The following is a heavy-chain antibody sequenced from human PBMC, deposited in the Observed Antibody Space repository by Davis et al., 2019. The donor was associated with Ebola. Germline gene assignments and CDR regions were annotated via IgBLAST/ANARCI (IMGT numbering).Heavy chain of an antibody. Sequence: PSETLSLTCTVSGGSISSYYWSWIRQPPGKGLEWIGYIYYSGSTNYNPSLKSRVTISVDTSKNQFSLKLSSVTAADTAVYYCARDRYSSSSGFDYWGQGTLVTVSS. CDR1: GGSISSYY. V-gene: IGHV4-59*01. J-gene: IGHJ4*02. CDR2: IYYSGST. CDR3: ARDRYSSSSGFDY. D-gene: IGHD6-6*01.